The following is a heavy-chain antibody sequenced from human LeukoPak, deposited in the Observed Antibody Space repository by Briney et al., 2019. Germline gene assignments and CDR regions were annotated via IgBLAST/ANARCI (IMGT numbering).Heavy chain of an antibody. CDR2: INPDGTTT. Sequence: GGSMRLSCAASGFTFSSHWMHWVRQAPGKGLVWVSNINPDGTTTNYADSMKGRFTISRDNANNTLYLQMHSLRAEETAVYFCARGVVHDFRGQGTLVTVSS. J-gene: IGHJ4*02. D-gene: IGHD3-10*01. CDR3: ARGVVHDF. V-gene: IGHV3-74*01. CDR1: GFTFSSHW.